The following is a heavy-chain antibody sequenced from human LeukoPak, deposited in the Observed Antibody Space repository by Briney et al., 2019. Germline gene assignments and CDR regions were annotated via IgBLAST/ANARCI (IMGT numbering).Heavy chain of an antibody. CDR1: GYTFTSYG. D-gene: IGHD2-8*01. V-gene: IGHV1-2*02. Sequence: ASVKVSCKASGYTFTSYGISWVRQAPRQGLEWMGWINDNSGDTAYAQKFQGRVTMTRDTSITTVYMELKSLISDDTAVYYCARVLSNGDFWGQGTLVTVSS. CDR3: ARVLSNGDF. CDR2: INDNSGDT. J-gene: IGHJ4*02.